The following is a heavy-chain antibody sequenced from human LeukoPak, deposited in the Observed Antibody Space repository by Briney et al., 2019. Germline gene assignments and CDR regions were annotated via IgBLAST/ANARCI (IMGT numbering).Heavy chain of an antibody. Sequence: SETLSLTCAVSGDSVSSSYWWTWVRQHAEKGLEWIGEIHHSGSTNYNWSLKSRVTISVDKSKNEFSLKLTSVTAADTAVYYCARGKAQYPPRFDFWGQGTRVTVSS. CDR1: GDSVSSSYW. J-gene: IGHJ4*02. CDR2: IHHSGST. D-gene: IGHD4-11*01. V-gene: IGHV4-4*02. CDR3: ARGKAQYPPRFDF.